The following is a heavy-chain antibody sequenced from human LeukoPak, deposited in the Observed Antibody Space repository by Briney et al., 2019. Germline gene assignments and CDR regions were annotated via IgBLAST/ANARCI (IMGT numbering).Heavy chain of an antibody. CDR2: INQDGSEK. D-gene: IGHD3-3*01. V-gene: IGHV3-7*01. J-gene: IGHJ4*02. Sequence: PGGSLRLSCAGSGFTFIDYNMNWVRQAPGKGLEWMGNINQDGSEKYYVDSVKGRFTIARDNAKNSPYLQMNSLRAEDTAVYYCAGDQDPWSGPDWGQGTLVTVSS. CDR1: GFTFIDYN. CDR3: AGDQDPWSGPD.